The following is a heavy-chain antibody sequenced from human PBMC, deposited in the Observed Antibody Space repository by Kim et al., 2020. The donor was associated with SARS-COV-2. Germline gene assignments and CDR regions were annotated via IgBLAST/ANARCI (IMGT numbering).Heavy chain of an antibody. CDR1: GFTFSSYS. Sequence: GGSLRLSCAXSGFTFSSYSMNWVRQAPGKGLEWVSSISSSSSYIYYADSVKGRFTISRDNAKNSLYLQMNSLRAEDTAVYYCARGLYCSSTSCHGNWFDPWGQGTLVTVSS. V-gene: IGHV3-21*01. J-gene: IGHJ5*02. D-gene: IGHD2-2*01. CDR2: ISSSSSYI. CDR3: ARGLYCSSTSCHGNWFDP.